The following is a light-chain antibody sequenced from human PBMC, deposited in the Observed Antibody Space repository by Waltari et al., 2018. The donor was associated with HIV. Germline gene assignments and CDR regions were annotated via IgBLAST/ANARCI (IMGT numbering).Light chain of an antibody. CDR3: QSYDNSPSAWV. V-gene: IGLV1-40*01. CDR1: SFNIGAGFD. CDR2: GST. J-gene: IGLJ3*02. Sequence: QYALTQPPSVSGAPGQSVTISCSGHSFNIGAGFDVHWYHRVPGAAPKLLISGSTNRPSGVPDRFSGSTSVASASLTISELQTEDEGDYFCQSYDNSPSAWVFGTGTTLTVL.